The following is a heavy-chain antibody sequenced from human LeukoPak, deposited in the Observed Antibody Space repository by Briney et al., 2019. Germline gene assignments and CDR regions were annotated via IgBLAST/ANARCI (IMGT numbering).Heavy chain of an antibody. D-gene: IGHD3-9*01. CDR2: IHYTGAT. Sequence: SETLSLTCTVSGGSISSYYWSWIRQPPGKGLEWVGEIHYTGATSYSPSLKSRATISIDASKNQFSLKLNSVTAADTAVYYCARGNILTGYCFDYWGQGSLVTVSS. V-gene: IGHV4-34*01. J-gene: IGHJ4*02. CDR1: GGSISSYY. CDR3: ARGNILTGYCFDY.